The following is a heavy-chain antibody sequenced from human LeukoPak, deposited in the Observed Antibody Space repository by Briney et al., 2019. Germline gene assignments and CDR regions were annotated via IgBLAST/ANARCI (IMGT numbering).Heavy chain of an antibody. CDR2: IYTSGTT. D-gene: IGHD6-13*01. Sequence: PSETLSLTCTVSGGSISSYYWSWIRQPAGKGLEWIGLIYTSGTTNYNPSLKSRVTMSVDTSKNQFSLNLISVAAADTAVYYCARGGQQLARNGAFDIWGQGTMVTVPS. V-gene: IGHV4-4*07. CDR3: ARGGQQLARNGAFDI. J-gene: IGHJ3*02. CDR1: GGSISSYY.